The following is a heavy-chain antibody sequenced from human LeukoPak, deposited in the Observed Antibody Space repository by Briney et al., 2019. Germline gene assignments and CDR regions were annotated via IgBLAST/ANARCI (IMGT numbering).Heavy chain of an antibody. CDR3: AKPVNYGSGYDAFDI. Sequence: PGGSLRLSCAASGFTFSSHGMHWVRQAPGKGLEWVAFIRYDGSNKYYADSVKGRFTISRDNSKNTLYLQMNSLRAEDTAVYYCAKPVNYGSGYDAFDIWGQGTMVTVSS. J-gene: IGHJ3*02. V-gene: IGHV3-30*02. D-gene: IGHD3-10*01. CDR1: GFTFSSHG. CDR2: IRYDGSNK.